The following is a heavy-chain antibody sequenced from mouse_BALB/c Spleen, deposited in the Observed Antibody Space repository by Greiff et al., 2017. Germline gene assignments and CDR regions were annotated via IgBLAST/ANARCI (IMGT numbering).Heavy chain of an antibody. CDR1: GYSITSGYY. V-gene: IGHV3-6*02. CDR2: ISYDGSN. D-gene: IGHD4-1*01. Sequence: EVQLQQSGPGLVKPSQSLSLTCSVTGYSITSGYYWNWIRQFPGNKLEWMGYISYDGSNNYNPSLKNRISITRDTSKNQFFLKLNSVTTEDTATYYCAELGRAYWGQGTLVTVSA. J-gene: IGHJ3*01. CDR3: AELGRAY.